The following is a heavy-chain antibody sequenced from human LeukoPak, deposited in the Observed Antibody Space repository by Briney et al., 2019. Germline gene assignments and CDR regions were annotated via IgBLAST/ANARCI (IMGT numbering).Heavy chain of an antibody. J-gene: IGHJ6*03. V-gene: IGHV4-59*01. CDR2: VDHTGST. D-gene: IGHD1-1*01. CDR1: DDSITMYY. Sequence: SDTLSLSCSVSDDSITMYYWTWIRKPPGKGLEWIGYVDHTGSTNFNPSLNGRVSISRDTTKNLFSLRLRSVTAADTAVYFCARGRVSSSTWYSTYYYYFYMDVWGKGTTVTVSS. CDR3: ARGRVSSSTWYSTYYYYFYMDV.